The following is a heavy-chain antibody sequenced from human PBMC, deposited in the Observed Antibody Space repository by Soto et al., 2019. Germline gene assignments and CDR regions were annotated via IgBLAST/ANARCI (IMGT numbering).Heavy chain of an antibody. Sequence: QGQLLQSGDEVKTPGASVRVSCRASGYPFTSYGISWVRQAPGQGLEWVAWISAYNGKRDTAQKFQDRVTMTLDTSTDTAHMDLGDLTSADTAVYYCARGRIVASIHDAFDIWGQGTKVTVSS. CDR1: GYPFTSYG. CDR3: ARGRIVASIHDAFDI. CDR2: ISAYNGKR. V-gene: IGHV1-18*01. D-gene: IGHD5-12*01. J-gene: IGHJ3*02.